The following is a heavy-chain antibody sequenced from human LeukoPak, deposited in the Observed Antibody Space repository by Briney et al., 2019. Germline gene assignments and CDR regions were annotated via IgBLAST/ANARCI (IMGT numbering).Heavy chain of an antibody. CDR3: AREMYSGMYNDAFDI. CDR1: GFTVSSNY. Sequence: GGSLRLSCTASGFTVSSNYMSWVRQAPGKGLEWVSVIQSDGSTNHADSVKGRFTISRDNSKNTLYLQMNNLRAEDTAMYYCAREMYSGMYNDAFDIWGQGTKVTVSS. CDR2: IQSDGST. J-gene: IGHJ3*02. D-gene: IGHD1-26*01. V-gene: IGHV3-53*01.